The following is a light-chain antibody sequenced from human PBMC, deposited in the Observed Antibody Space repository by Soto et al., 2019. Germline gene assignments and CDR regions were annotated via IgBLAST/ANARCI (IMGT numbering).Light chain of an antibody. Sequence: DVRMTQSPSSLSASVGDTITITCRASRTINTYLNWFQQKPGEPPRLLIYGASTLHDGVQSRFSGSGSGAEFTLTISGLQPEDFASYHCQQTYSDISFGGGTKV. CDR2: GAS. CDR1: RTINTY. J-gene: IGKJ4*01. V-gene: IGKV1-39*01. CDR3: QQTYSDIS.